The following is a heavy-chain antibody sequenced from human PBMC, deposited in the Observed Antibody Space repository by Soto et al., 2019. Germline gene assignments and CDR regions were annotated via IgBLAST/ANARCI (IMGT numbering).Heavy chain of an antibody. V-gene: IGHV4-39*01. CDR3: ARLEGLATISYYFDF. CDR1: GGSISSYY. J-gene: IGHJ4*02. Sequence: SETLSLTCTVSGGSISSYYWSWIRQHPGKGLEWIGSIYYRGNAYYNPSLKSRVTISLDKSKSQFSLKLNSVTAADSAVYFCARLEGLATISYYFDFWGPGALVTVSS. D-gene: IGHD3-9*01. CDR2: IYYRGNA.